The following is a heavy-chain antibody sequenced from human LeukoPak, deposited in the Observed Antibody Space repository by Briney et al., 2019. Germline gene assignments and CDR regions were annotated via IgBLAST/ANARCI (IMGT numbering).Heavy chain of an antibody. CDR1: GFTFSGYW. J-gene: IGHJ4*02. Sequence: GGSLRLSCAASGFTFSGYWMHWVRQAPGKGLVWVSHINTDGGTTTYADSVKGRFTISRDNAKNSLYLQMNSLRPEDMALYYCAKADCSSASCYTDYWGQGTLVTVSS. CDR2: INTDGGTT. CDR3: AKADCSSASCYTDY. D-gene: IGHD2-2*02. V-gene: IGHV3-74*01.